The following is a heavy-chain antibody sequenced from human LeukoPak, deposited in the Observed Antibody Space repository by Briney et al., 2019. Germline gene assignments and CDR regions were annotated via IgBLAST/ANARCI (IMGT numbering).Heavy chain of an antibody. CDR1: GGSISSYY. Sequence: PSETLSLTCTVSGGSISSYYWSWIRQPPGKGLEWIGYIYYSGSTNYNPSLKSRVTVSVDTSKNQFSLKLSSVTAADTAVYYCARDSPYGSGSYYNIQWPFDIWGQGTMVTVSS. D-gene: IGHD3-10*01. V-gene: IGHV4-59*01. CDR2: IYYSGST. J-gene: IGHJ3*02. CDR3: ARDSPYGSGSYYNIQWPFDI.